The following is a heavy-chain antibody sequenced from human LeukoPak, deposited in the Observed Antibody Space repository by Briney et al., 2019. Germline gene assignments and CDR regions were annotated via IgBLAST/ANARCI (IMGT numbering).Heavy chain of an antibody. D-gene: IGHD3-3*01. V-gene: IGHV1-18*01. J-gene: IGHJ6*02. CDR3: ARGQYYDFWSGYSHYYYYGMDV. Sequence: ASVKVSCKVSGYTLTELSMHWVRQAPGQGLEWMGWISAYNGNTNYAQKLQGRVTMTTDTSTSTAYMELRSLRSDDTAVYYCARGQYYDFWSGYSHYYYYGMDVWGQGTTVTVSS. CDR2: ISAYNGNT. CDR1: GYTLTELS.